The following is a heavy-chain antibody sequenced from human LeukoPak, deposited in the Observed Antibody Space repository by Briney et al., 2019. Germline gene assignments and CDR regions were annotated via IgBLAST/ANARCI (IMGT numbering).Heavy chain of an antibody. D-gene: IGHD2/OR15-2a*01. CDR1: GFSLSTTGVG. J-gene: IGHJ4*02. V-gene: IGHV2-5*01. Sequence: GPTLVKPTQTLTLTCTFFGFSLSTTGVGVAWLRQLQGKALELLAAIYWNDGKPYTPSPKSRLTITKANTKTPVVPTMANLDTVDTATYYCAHSGSTSYYLIAGWGQATLVTASS. CDR3: AHSGSTSYYLIAG. CDR2: IYWNDGK.